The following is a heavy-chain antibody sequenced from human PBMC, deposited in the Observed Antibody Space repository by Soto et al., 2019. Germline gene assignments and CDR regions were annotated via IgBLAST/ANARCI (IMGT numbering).Heavy chain of an antibody. D-gene: IGHD6-13*01. V-gene: IGHV4-31*03. CDR3: ARYRIPAAGTRSYYFDY. J-gene: IGHJ4*02. CDR2: IYYSGST. Sequence: QMQLQESGPGLMKPSQTLSLTCTVSGVSISSGGYYWSWIRQHPGKGLEWIGYIYYSGSTYYNPSLKSRVTISVDTSKNQFSLKLSSVTAADTAVYYCARYRIPAAGTRSYYFDYWGQGTLVTVSS. CDR1: GVSISSGGYY.